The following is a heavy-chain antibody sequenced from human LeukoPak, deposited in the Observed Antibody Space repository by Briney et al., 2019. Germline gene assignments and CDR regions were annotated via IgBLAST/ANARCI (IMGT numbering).Heavy chain of an antibody. CDR1: GFTFSSYG. D-gene: IGHD2-2*01. J-gene: IGHJ4*02. V-gene: IGHV3-30*18. Sequence: PGRSLRLSCAASGFTFSSYGMHWVRQAPGKGLEWVAVISYDGSNKYYADSVKGRFTISRDNSKNTLYLQMNSLRAEDTAVYYCAKDREDFVVVPAAIEIISYFDYWGQGTLVTVSS. CDR3: AKDREDFVVVPAAIEIISYFDY. CDR2: ISYDGSNK.